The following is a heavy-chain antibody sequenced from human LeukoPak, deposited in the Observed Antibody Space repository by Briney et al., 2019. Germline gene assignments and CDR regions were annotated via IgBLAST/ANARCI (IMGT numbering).Heavy chain of an antibody. J-gene: IGHJ4*02. D-gene: IGHD3-22*01. CDR2: INHSGST. CDR3: ARAPRDYYDSSGYPQYYFDY. Sequence: PSETLSLTCAVYGGSFSGYYWSWIRQPPGKGLEWIGEINHSGSTNYNPSLKSRVTISVDTSKNQFSLKLSPVTAADTAVYYCARAPRDYYDSSGYPQYYFDYWGQGTLVTVSS. CDR1: GGSFSGYY. V-gene: IGHV4-34*01.